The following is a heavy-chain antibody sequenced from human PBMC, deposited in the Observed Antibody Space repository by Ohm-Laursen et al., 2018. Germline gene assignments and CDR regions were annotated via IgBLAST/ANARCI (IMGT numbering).Heavy chain of an antibody. CDR3: AKDPHYYGSGSYFYFDY. J-gene: IGHJ4*02. CDR1: GFTFSSYG. V-gene: IGHV3-30*18. Sequence: SLRLSCAASGFTFSSYGMHWVRQAPGKGLEWVAVISYDGSNKYYADSVKGRFTISRDNSKNTLYLQMNSLRAEDTAVYYCAKDPHYYGSGSYFYFDYWGQGTLVTVSS. CDR2: ISYDGSNK. D-gene: IGHD3-10*01.